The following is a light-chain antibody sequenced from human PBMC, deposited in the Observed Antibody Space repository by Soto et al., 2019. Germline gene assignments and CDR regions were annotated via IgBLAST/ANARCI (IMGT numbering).Light chain of an antibody. V-gene: IGKV1-27*01. Sequence: DIQMTKSPPSLSASVGDRVTITCRASQGISSYLAWYQQKPWKDPKLLIYAASTLQSGVSSRFSSSGSDTDFTLTISSRQPDDVATYYCQKYNSAPWTFVQGTKVEIK. CDR1: QGISSY. J-gene: IGKJ1*01. CDR2: AAS. CDR3: QKYNSAPWT.